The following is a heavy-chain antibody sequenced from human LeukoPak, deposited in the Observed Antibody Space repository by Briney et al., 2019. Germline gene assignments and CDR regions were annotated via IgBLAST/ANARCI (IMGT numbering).Heavy chain of an antibody. Sequence: ASVKVSRNASGYTFPSYGISWVRQAPGQGLKWMGWISAYNGNTNYAQKLQGRVTMTTDTSTSTAYMELRSLRSDDTAVYYCAREGYSSGWYAIGYWGQGTLVTVSS. CDR3: AREGYSSGWYAIGY. D-gene: IGHD6-19*01. J-gene: IGHJ4*02. V-gene: IGHV1-18*01. CDR1: GYTFPSYG. CDR2: ISAYNGNT.